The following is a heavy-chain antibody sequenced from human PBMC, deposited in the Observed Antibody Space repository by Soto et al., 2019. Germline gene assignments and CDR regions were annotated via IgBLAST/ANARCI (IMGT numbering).Heavy chain of an antibody. V-gene: IGHV1-24*01. D-gene: IGHD6-6*01. J-gene: IGHJ6*02. CDR2: FDPEDGET. Sequence: ASVKVSCKVSGYTLTELSMHWVRQAPGKGLEWMGGFDPEDGETIYAQKFQGRVTMTEDTSTDTAYMELSSLRSEDTAVYYCATGSSYDYYYYYGMDVWGQGTTVTVSS. CDR1: GYTLTELS. CDR3: ATGSSYDYYYYYGMDV.